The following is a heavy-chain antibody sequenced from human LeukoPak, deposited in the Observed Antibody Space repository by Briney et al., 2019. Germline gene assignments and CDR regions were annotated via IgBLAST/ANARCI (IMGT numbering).Heavy chain of an antibody. J-gene: IGHJ5*02. D-gene: IGHD4-23*01. CDR2: INPSGGST. Sequence: GASVKVSCKASGYTFTSYYMHWVRQAPGQGLEWMGMINPSGGSTSYAQKFQGIVAMTRDTSTSTVYMELSSLRAEDAAVYYCARVGKRYWFDPWGQGTLVTVSS. V-gene: IGHV1-46*03. CDR3: ARVGKRYWFDP. CDR1: GYTFTSYY.